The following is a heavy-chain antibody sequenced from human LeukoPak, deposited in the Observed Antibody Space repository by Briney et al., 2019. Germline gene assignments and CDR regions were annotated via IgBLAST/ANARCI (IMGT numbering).Heavy chain of an antibody. Sequence: SETLSPTCSVSGASISSDYWSWIRQPPGKGLEWIGNIYSSETTKYNRSLRSRATISGDTSKTQFSLKLSSVTAADTAVYYCARHFPYCGGDCPFYYMDVWGKGTTVTVSS. D-gene: IGHD2-21*02. CDR1: GASISSDY. V-gene: IGHV4-4*09. J-gene: IGHJ6*03. CDR3: ARHFPYCGGDCPFYYMDV. CDR2: IYSSETT.